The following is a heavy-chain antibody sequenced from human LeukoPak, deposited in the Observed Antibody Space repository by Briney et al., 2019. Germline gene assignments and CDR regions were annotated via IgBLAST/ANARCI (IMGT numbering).Heavy chain of an antibody. V-gene: IGHV1-2*02. CDR3: ASFASGWYSNY. CDR1: GYTFTGYY. Sequence: ASVKVSCKASGYTFTGYYMHWVRQAPGQGLEWMGWINPNSGGTNYAQKFQGRIIMTRDTSITTAYMELSRLTSNDTATYYCASFASGWYSNYWGQGTLVTVPS. D-gene: IGHD6-19*01. CDR2: INPNSGGT. J-gene: IGHJ4*02.